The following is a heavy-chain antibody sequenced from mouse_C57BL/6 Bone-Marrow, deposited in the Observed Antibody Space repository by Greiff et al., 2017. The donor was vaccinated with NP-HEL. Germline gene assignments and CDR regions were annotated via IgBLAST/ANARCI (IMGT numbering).Heavy chain of an antibody. V-gene: IGHV3-1*01. CDR2: ISYSGST. CDR3: ARFYSNYFSWFAY. J-gene: IGHJ3*01. CDR1: GYSITSGYD. D-gene: IGHD2-5*01. Sequence: EVQLQQSGPGMVKPSQSLSLTCTVTGYSITSGYDWHWIRHFPGNKLEWMGYISYSGSTNYNPSLKSRISITHDTSKNHFFLKLNSVTTEDTATYYCARFYSNYFSWFAYWGQGTLVTVSA.